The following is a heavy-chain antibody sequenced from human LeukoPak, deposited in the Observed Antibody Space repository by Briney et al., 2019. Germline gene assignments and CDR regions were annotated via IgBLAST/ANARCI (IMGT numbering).Heavy chain of an antibody. CDR1: GGSISSGGYY. J-gene: IGHJ4*02. CDR3: ARAERVTPYGDYVPNRGGFRY. V-gene: IGHV4-30-2*01. CDR2: IYHSGST. Sequence: SETLSLTCTVSGGSISSGGYYWSWIRQPPGKGLEWIGYIYHSGSTYYNPSLKSRVTTSVDRSKNQFSLKLSSVTAADTAVYYCARAERVTPYGDYVPNRGGFRYWGQGTLVTVSS. D-gene: IGHD4-17*01.